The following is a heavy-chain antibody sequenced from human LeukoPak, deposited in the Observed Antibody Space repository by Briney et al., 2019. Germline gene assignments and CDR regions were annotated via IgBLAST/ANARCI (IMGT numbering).Heavy chain of an antibody. CDR2: IYSYGSST. CDR3: ARDGSLPDY. V-gene: IGHV3-74*01. J-gene: IGHJ4*02. Sequence: GGSLRLSCAASGFTFSSYWMHWVRQAPGKGLVWVSRIYSYGSSTSYADSVKGRFTVSRDNAKNTLYLQMNSLRDEYTAVYYCARDGSLPDYWGQGTLVTVSS. CDR1: GFTFSSYW.